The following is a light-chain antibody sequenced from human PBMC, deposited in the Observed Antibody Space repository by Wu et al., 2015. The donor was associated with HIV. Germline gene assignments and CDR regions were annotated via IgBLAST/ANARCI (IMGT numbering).Light chain of an antibody. Sequence: EVVLTQSPGTLSLSPGERATLSCRASQSVSSSYLAWYQHKPGQTPRLLIYGASSRATGIPDRFSGSGSGTDFTLTISRLEPEDFAVYYCQHYTDSPPMYSFGQGTMLQI. CDR1: QSVSSSY. V-gene: IGKV3-20*01. J-gene: IGKJ2*03. CDR2: GAS. CDR3: QHYTDSPPMYS.